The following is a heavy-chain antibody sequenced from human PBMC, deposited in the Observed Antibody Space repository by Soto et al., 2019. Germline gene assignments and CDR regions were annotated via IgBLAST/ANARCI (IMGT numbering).Heavy chain of an antibody. CDR1: GYTFTSYG. J-gene: IGHJ4*02. V-gene: IGHV1-18*01. D-gene: IGHD3-22*01. CDR2: ISAYNGNT. CDR3: ARGPTDYYDNSANYFLDY. Sequence: ASVKVSCKASGYTFTSYGISWVRQAPGQGLEWMGWISAYNGNTNYAQKLQGRVTMTTDTTTNTAYMELRNLRSDDTAVNYCARGPTDYYDNSANYFLDYWGQGTLVTVSS.